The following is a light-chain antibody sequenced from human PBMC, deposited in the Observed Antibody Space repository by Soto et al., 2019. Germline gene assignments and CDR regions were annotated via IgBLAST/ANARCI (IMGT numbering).Light chain of an antibody. V-gene: IGKV1-5*03. CDR2: KAS. CDR1: QSISSW. CDR3: QHYNSYPWT. Sequence: DIQMTQSPSTLSASVGDRVTITCRASQSISSWLAWYQQRPGKAPKLLIYKASSLESGVPSRFSGSGSGTEFTLTISSLQPDDFATYYCQHYNSYPWTFGQGTKVDMK. J-gene: IGKJ1*01.